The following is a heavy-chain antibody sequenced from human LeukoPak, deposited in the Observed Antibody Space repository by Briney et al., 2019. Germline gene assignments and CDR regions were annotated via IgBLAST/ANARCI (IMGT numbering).Heavy chain of an antibody. Sequence: ASVKVSCKASGCTFTSHDINWVRQATGQGLEWMGWMNPNSGNTGYAQKFQGRVTFTRDTSISTAYMELSSLRSEDTAVYYCARGLGATATNWFDPWGQGTLVTVSS. CDR1: GCTFTSHD. V-gene: IGHV1-8*03. D-gene: IGHD6-13*01. CDR3: ARGLGATATNWFDP. CDR2: MNPNSGNT. J-gene: IGHJ5*02.